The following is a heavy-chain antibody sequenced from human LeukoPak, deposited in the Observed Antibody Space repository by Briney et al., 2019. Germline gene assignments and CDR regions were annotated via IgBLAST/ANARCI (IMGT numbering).Heavy chain of an antibody. Sequence: GGSLRLSCAASGFTFSGHAMSWVRQAPGKGLNWLSTITGGAENTYYADSVKGRFTISRDNSKNTVYLQMDSLRVEDTAVYYCAKVLSGSQDYWGQGTLVTVSS. CDR1: GFTFSGHA. V-gene: IGHV3-23*01. D-gene: IGHD1-26*01. CDR2: ITGGAENT. CDR3: AKVLSGSQDY. J-gene: IGHJ4*02.